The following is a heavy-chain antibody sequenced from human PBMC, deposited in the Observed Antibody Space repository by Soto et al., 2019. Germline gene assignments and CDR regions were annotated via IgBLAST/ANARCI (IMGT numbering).Heavy chain of an antibody. D-gene: IGHD3-22*01. Sequence: KSGPTLVNPTQTLTLTCTFSGFSLSTSGMCVSWIRQPPGKALEWLALIDWDDDKYYSTSLKTRLTISKDTSKNQVVLTMTNMDPVDTATYYCARMDPSYYYDSSGYVFDIWGQGTMVTVSS. CDR2: IDWDDDK. CDR3: ARMDPSYYYDSSGYVFDI. J-gene: IGHJ3*02. CDR1: GFSLSTSGMC. V-gene: IGHV2-70*01.